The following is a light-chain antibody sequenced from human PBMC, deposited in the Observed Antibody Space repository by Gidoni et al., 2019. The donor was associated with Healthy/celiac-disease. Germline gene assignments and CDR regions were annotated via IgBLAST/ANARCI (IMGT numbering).Light chain of an antibody. CDR1: QSVSSSY. CDR3: QQYGSTRA. CDR2: GAS. J-gene: IGKJ1*01. V-gene: IGKV3-20*01. Sequence: IVLTQSPGTLSLSPGERATLSCRASQSVSSSYLAWYQQKPGQAPRLLIYGASSRATGIPDRFSGSGSGTDFTHTISRLEPEDFAVYYCQQYGSTRAFGQGTKVEIK.